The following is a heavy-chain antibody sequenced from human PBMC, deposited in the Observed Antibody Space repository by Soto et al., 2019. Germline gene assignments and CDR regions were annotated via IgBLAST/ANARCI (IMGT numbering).Heavy chain of an antibody. CDR3: ARDPLISGSYYDY. V-gene: IGHV3-30-3*01. CDR2: ISYDGSNK. CDR1: GFTFSRHW. D-gene: IGHD1-26*01. Sequence: VQLVESGGGLVQPGGSLRLSCAASGFTFSRHWMTWVRQAPGKGLEWVAVISYDGSNKYYADSVKGRFTISRDNSKNTLYLQMNSLRAEDTAVYYCARDPLISGSYYDYWGQGTLVTVSS. J-gene: IGHJ4*02.